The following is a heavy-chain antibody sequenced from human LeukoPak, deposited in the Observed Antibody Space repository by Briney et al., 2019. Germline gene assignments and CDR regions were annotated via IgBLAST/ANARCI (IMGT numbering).Heavy chain of an antibody. V-gene: IGHV3-23*01. CDR3: AKPLLGSESYYGHYYYGMDV. CDR1: GFTFSGYA. J-gene: IGHJ6*02. D-gene: IGHD3-10*01. Sequence: GGSLRLSCAASGFTFSGYAMSWVRQAPGRGLEWVSDISGSGGSTYYADSVKGRFTISRDNSKNTLYLQMNSLRAEDTAVYYCAKPLLGSESYYGHYYYGMDVWGQGTTVTVSS. CDR2: ISGSGGST.